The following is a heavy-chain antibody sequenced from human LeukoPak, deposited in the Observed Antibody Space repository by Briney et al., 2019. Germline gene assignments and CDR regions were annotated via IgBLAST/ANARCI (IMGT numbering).Heavy chain of an antibody. CDR3: ATHPSGYSYGYPSPHPPFFDY. CDR1: GGTFSSYA. V-gene: IGHV1-69*06. J-gene: IGHJ4*02. Sequence: ASVKVSCKASGGTFSSYAISWVRQAPGQGLEWMGGIIPIFGTANYAQKFQGSVTITADKSTSTAYMELSSLRSEDTAVYYCATHPSGYSYGYPSPHPPFFDYWGQGTLVTVSS. CDR2: IIPIFGTA. D-gene: IGHD5-18*01.